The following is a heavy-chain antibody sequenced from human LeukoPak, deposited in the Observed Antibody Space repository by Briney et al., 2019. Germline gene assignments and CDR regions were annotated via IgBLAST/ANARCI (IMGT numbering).Heavy chain of an antibody. Sequence: SETLSLTCAVYGGSFSGYYWSWIRQPPGKGLEWIGEINHSGSTNYNPSLKSRVTISVDTSKNQFSLKLSSVTAADTAVYYCARAERWLVWEYFDYWGQGTLVTVSS. J-gene: IGHJ4*02. CDR1: GGSFSGYY. CDR2: INHSGST. CDR3: ARAERWLVWEYFDY. V-gene: IGHV4-34*01. D-gene: IGHD6-19*01.